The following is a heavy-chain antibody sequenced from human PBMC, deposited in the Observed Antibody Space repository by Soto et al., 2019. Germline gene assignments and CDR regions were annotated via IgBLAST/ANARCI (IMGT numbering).Heavy chain of an antibody. V-gene: IGHV3-72*01. CDR1: GFTFSDYY. J-gene: IGHJ5*02. CDR3: TTDWPLGYFDWLLSSEITGSTPENWFDP. Sequence: PGGSLRLSCAGSGFTFSDYYIDWVRQAPGKGLEWVGRSRDKGNSYSTDYAASVKGRFTVSRDTSKNTLYLQMNSLKTEDTAVYYCTTDWPLGYFDWLLSSEITGSTPENWFDPWGQGTLVTVSS. CDR2: SRDKGNSYST. D-gene: IGHD3-9*01.